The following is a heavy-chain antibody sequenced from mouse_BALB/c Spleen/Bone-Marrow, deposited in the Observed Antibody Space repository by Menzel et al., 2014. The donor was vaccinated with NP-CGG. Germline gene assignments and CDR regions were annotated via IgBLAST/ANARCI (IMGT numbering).Heavy chain of an antibody. J-gene: IGHJ4*01. V-gene: IGHV7-3*02. CDR1: GFTFTDYY. Sequence: VQLKQSGGGFVQPGGSLRLSCATSGFTFTDYYMSWVRQPPGKALEWLGFIRNKANGYTTEYSASVKGRFTISRDNSQSILYLQMNALRAEDSATYYCARNYDGAMDYWGQGTSVTVSS. CDR2: IRNKANGYTT. CDR3: ARNYDGAMDY. D-gene: IGHD2-12*01.